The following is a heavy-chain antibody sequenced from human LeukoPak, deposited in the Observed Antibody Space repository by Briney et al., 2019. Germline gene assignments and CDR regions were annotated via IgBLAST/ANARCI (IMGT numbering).Heavy chain of an antibody. CDR3: ARDLYGSGSCDY. CDR2: ISSGSSAI. V-gene: IGHV3-21*01. CDR1: RFTFTTYS. Sequence: GGSLRLSCEASRFTFTTYSMTWVRQAPGKGLEWVSIISSGSSAIFSADALKGRFTISRDDAKNLLYLDMNSLRAEDTAVYYCARDLYGSGSCDYWGQGTLVTVSS. D-gene: IGHD3-10*01. J-gene: IGHJ4*02.